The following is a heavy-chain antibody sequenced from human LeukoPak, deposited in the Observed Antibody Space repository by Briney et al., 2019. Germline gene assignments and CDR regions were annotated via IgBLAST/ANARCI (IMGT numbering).Heavy chain of an antibody. CDR3: AKTPVASLSHFDY. CDR1: GFTFSSYA. D-gene: IGHD6-19*01. J-gene: IGHJ4*02. V-gene: IGHV3-23*01. CDR2: ISGSGGST. Sequence: PGGSLRLSCAASGFTFSSYAMSWVRQAPGKGLEWVSAISGSGGSTYYADSVKGRSTISRDNSKNTLYLQMNSLRAEDTAVYYCAKTPVASLSHFDYWGQGTLVTVSS.